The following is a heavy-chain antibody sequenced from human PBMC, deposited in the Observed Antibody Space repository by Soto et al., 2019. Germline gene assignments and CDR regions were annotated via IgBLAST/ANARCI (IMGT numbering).Heavy chain of an antibody. D-gene: IGHD6-6*01. CDR1: GFTFSSYA. CDR2: IPGSGTST. Sequence: GESLRLSCAASGFTFSSYAMSWVHQSPGKGLEWVSAIPGSGTSTYYAGSVKGRFTISRDNSKNTLYLQMNSLRVEDTAVYYCAKIGSSSSVSLPLVLLDYWGQGALVTVSS. J-gene: IGHJ4*02. CDR3: AKIGSSSSVSLPLVLLDY. V-gene: IGHV3-23*01.